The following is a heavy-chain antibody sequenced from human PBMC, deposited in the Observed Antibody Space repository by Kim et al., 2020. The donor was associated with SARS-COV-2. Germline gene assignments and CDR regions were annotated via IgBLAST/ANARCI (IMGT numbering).Heavy chain of an antibody. J-gene: IGHJ3*02. Sequence: SPSLKSRVTMSVDTSKNQFSLQPSSVTAADTAVYYCARGGLSPAEAAFEIWGQGTMVTVSS. CDR3: ARGGLSPAEAAFEI. V-gene: IGHV4-4*07. D-gene: IGHD2-2*01.